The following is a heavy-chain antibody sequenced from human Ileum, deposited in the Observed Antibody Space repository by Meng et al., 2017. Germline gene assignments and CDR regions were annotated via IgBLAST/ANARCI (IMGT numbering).Heavy chain of an antibody. CDR3: AREGSWFGADY. D-gene: IGHD3-10*01. V-gene: IGHV4-34*02. J-gene: IGHJ4*02. CDR2: VNHDGGT. CDR1: GASFTGYS. Sequence: QVQLQPGGAGPLKPLEAPSLTCTVYGASFTGYSWTWSRQSPGKGLEWIGEVNHDGGTNYSPSLKSRVIISIDTSKNQFSLKLTAVTATDAAVYYCAREGSWFGADYWGQGTLVTVSS.